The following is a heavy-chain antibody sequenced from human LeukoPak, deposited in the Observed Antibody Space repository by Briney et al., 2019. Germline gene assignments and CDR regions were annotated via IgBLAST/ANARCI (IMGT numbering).Heavy chain of an antibody. Sequence: SETLSLTCTVSGGSISSYYWSWIRQPPGEGLEWIGYIYYSANTNYNPSLKSRVTISVDTSKRQFSLQLSSVTAADTAVYYCARRYGSGSYYYLNWFDPWGQGTLVTVSS. V-gene: IGHV4-59*08. D-gene: IGHD3-10*01. J-gene: IGHJ5*02. CDR1: GGSISSYY. CDR2: IYYSANT. CDR3: ARRYGSGSYYYLNWFDP.